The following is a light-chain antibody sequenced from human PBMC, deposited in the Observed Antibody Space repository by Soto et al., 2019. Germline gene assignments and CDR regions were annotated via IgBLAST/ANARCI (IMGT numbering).Light chain of an antibody. J-gene: IGLJ1*01. CDR3: SSYTNSSTPPWV. V-gene: IGLV2-14*01. CDR2: EVS. Sequence: QSVLTQPASVSGSPGQSITISCTGTSSDIGGYESVSWYHEHPGKAPKLIIYEVSDRPSGVSNRFSGSRSANTASLTISGLQAEDEAYYYCSSYTNSSTPPWVFGTGTKLTVL. CDR1: SSDIGGYES.